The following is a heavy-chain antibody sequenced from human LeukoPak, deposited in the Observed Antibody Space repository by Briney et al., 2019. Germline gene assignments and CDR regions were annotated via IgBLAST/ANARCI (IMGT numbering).Heavy chain of an antibody. D-gene: IGHD3-10*01. CDR2: INTDGSTT. J-gene: IGHJ4*02. Sequence: GGSLRLSCAASGFTFGTYWMHWVRQVPGKGLVWVSRINTDGSTTNYADSVKGRFTMSRDNAKDTVYLQMNSLRAEDTAVYYCARGVSTLVRGPGYWGQGTLVTVSS. CDR3: ARGVSTLVRGPGY. V-gene: IGHV3-74*01. CDR1: GFTFGTYW.